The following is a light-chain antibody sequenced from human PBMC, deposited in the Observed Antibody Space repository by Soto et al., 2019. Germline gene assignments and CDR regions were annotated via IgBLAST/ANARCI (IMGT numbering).Light chain of an antibody. Sequence: EIVLTQSPGTLSLSPRERATLSCRASQRISSRNLAWYQQKPGQAPRLLIYGVSSRATGIPDRFSGSGSVTDFTLTINRLEPEDFVVYYCQQYSDFPYTFGQGTKLEVK. J-gene: IGKJ2*01. V-gene: IGKV3-20*01. CDR3: QQYSDFPYT. CDR1: QRISSRN. CDR2: GVS.